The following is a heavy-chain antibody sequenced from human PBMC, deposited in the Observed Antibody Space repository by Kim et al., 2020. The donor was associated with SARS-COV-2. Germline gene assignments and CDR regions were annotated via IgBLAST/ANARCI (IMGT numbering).Heavy chain of an antibody. CDR2: ISYDGSNK. Sequence: GGSLRLSCAASGFTFSSYAMHWVRQAPGKGLEWVAVISYDGSNKYYADSVKGRFTISRDNSKNTLYLQMNSLRAEDTAVYYCARDPYYYGSGSYFVYWGQGTLVTVSS. J-gene: IGHJ4*02. CDR3: ARDPYYYGSGSYFVY. CDR1: GFTFSSYA. V-gene: IGHV3-30-3*01. D-gene: IGHD3-10*01.